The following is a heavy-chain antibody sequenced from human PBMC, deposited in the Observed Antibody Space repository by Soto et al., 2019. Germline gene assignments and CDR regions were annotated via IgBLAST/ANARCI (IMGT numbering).Heavy chain of an antibody. CDR1: GFTFSSYA. V-gene: IGHV3-30-3*01. CDR2: ISYDGNNK. D-gene: IGHD2-15*01. CDR3: ARAGCDGGSCYTLVGLRYGMDV. J-gene: IGHJ6*02. Sequence: QVQLVESGGGVVQPGRSLRLSCAASGFTFSSYAMYWVRQAPGKGLEWGAVISYDGNNKYYADSVKGRFTISRDNSKNTLYLQMNSLRAEDTAVYYCARAGCDGGSCYTLVGLRYGMDVWGQGTTVTVSS.